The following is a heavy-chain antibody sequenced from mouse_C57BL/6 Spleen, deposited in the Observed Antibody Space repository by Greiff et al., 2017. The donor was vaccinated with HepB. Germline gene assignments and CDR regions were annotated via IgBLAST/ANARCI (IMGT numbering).Heavy chain of an antibody. CDR3: ARRDYGNAMDY. Sequence: EVQLQESGPGLVKPSQSLSLTCSVTGYSITSGYYWNWIRQFPGNKLEWMGYISYDGSNNYNPSLKNRISITRDTSKNQFCLKLNSVTTEDTATYYCARRDYGNAMDYWGQGTSVTVSS. CDR2: ISYDGSN. CDR1: GYSITSGYY. V-gene: IGHV3-6*01. J-gene: IGHJ4*01. D-gene: IGHD2-1*01.